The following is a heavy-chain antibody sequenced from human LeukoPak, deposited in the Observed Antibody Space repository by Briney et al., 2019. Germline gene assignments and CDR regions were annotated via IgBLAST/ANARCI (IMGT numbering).Heavy chain of an antibody. CDR3: ARGMRQIDDAFDL. D-gene: IGHD6-25*01. J-gene: IGHJ3*01. CDR2: ISSTSTYI. V-gene: IGHV3-21*06. Sequence: PGGSLRLSCAASGFTFSSYTMNWVRQAPGKGLEWVSSISSTSTYIHDADSVKGRFTIYRDNAKNSLYLQMNSLRAEDTAIYYCARGMRQIDDAFDLWGQGTMVTVSS. CDR1: GFTFSSYT.